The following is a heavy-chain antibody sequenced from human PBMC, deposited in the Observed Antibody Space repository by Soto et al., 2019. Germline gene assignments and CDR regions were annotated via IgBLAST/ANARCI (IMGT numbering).Heavy chain of an antibody. CDR2: IYYSGST. CDR3: ARTHPPYYYDSSGYYYFDY. D-gene: IGHD3-22*01. CDR1: GGSISSGGYY. Sequence: QVQLQESGPGLVKPSQTLSLTCTVSGGSISSGGYYWSWIRQHPGKGLEWIGYIYYSGSTYYNPSLKSRVTISVDTSKTQFSLKLSSVTAADTAVYYCARTHPPYYYDSSGYYYFDYWGQGTLVTVSS. V-gene: IGHV4-31*03. J-gene: IGHJ4*02.